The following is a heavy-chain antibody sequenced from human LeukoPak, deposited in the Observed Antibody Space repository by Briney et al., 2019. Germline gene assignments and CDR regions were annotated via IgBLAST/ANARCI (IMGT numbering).Heavy chain of an antibody. Sequence: SETLSLTCTVSGGSISSGGYYWSWIRQHPGDGLEWIGYIYYSGSAYYNPSLKSRVTISIDTSKNHFSLKLSSVTAADTAVYYCARAGGFFSPFGYWGQGTLVTVSS. D-gene: IGHD3-16*01. V-gene: IGHV4-31*02. CDR3: ARAGGFFSPFGY. J-gene: IGHJ4*02. CDR1: GGSISSGGYY. CDR2: IYYSGSA.